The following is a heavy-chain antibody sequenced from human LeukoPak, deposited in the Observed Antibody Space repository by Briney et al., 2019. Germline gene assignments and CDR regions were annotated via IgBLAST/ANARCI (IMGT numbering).Heavy chain of an antibody. CDR2: ISSSSSTI. J-gene: IGHJ2*01. CDR3: AREERDGYNYYWYFDL. V-gene: IGHV3-48*01. D-gene: IGHD5-24*01. Sequence: GGSLRLSCAASGFTFSTYSMNWVRQAPGKGLEWVSYISSSSSTIYYADSVKGRFTISRDNAKNSLYLQMNSLRAEDTAVYYCAREERDGYNYYWYFDLWGRGTLVTVSS. CDR1: GFTFSTYS.